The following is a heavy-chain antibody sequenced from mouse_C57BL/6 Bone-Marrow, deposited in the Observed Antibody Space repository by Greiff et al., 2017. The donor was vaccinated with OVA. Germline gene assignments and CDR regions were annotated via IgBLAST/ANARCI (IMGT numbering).Heavy chain of an antibody. D-gene: IGHD2-1*01. CDR1: GYTFTSYW. CDR3: ARPYGNYSAWFAY. CDR2: IDPSDSET. Sequence: VQLQQPGAELVRPGSSVKLSCKASGYTFTSYWMHWVKQRPIQGLEWIGNIDPSDSETHYNQKFKDKATLTVDNSSSTAYMQLSSLTSEDSAVYFCARPYGNYSAWFAYWGQGTLVTVSA. J-gene: IGHJ3*01. V-gene: IGHV1-52*01.